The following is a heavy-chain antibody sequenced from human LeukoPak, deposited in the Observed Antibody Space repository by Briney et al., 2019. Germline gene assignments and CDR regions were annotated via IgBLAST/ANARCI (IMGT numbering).Heavy chain of an antibody. V-gene: IGHV4-61*01. CDR2: IYYSGST. D-gene: IGHD4-11*01. CDR1: GGSVSSGSSN. CDR3: ARDTLQADYFDY. Sequence: SETLSLTCTVSGGSVSSGSSNWSWIRQPPGKGLEWIAYIYYSGSTNYNPSLKSRVTISVDTSKNQFSLKLSSVTAADTAVYYCARDTLQADYFDYWGQGTLVTVSS. J-gene: IGHJ4*02.